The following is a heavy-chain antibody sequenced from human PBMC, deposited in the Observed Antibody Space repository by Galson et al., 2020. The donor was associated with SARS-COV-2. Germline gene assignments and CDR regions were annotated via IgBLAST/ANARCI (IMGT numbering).Heavy chain of an antibody. J-gene: IGHJ6*02. CDR1: GFTFSSYG. Sequence: TGGSLRLSCAASGFTFSSYGMHWVRQAPGKGLEWVAVIWYDGSNKYYADSVKGRFTISRDNSKNTLYLQMNSLRAEDTAVYYCARDHEMDYGGTYGMDVWGQGTTVTVSS. V-gene: IGHV3-33*01. CDR3: ARDHEMDYGGTYGMDV. CDR2: IWYDGSNK. D-gene: IGHD4-17*01.